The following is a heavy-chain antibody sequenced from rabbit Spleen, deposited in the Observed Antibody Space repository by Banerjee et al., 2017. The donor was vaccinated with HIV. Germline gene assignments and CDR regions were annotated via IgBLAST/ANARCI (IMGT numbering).Heavy chain of an antibody. J-gene: IGHJ3*01. CDR2: ISVNSGST. D-gene: IGHD7-1*01. V-gene: IGHV1S45*01. Sequence: QEQLVESGGGLVKPGASLTVTCKASGISFSRGYYTCWVRQAPGKGLEWIACISVNSGSTYYASWAKGRFTISKTSSTTVTLQMSSLTAADTATHFCARDSGYGTGSGYDLGGQGTLVTVS. CDR1: GISFSRGYY. CDR3: ARDSGYGTGSGYDL.